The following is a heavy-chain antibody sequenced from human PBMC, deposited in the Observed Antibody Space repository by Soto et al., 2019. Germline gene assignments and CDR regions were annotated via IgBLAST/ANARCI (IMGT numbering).Heavy chain of an antibody. J-gene: IGHJ6*02. Sequence: PGGSLRLSVLPSGFTFINFGMHGSPQAQAKGLEWVAVISYDGSNKYYADSVKGRFTISRDNSKNTLYLQMTSLRTEDTALYYCAKLDEGGLQYAYYAMDVWGQGTTVTVSS. D-gene: IGHD2-15*01. CDR3: AKLDEGGLQYAYYAMDV. V-gene: IGHV3-30*18. CDR1: GFTFINFG. CDR2: ISYDGSNK.